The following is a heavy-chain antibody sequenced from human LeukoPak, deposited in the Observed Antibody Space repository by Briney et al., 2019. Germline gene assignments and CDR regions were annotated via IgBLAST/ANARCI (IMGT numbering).Heavy chain of an antibody. CDR1: GGSISTYY. CDR3: ARGQQVAQVDHYSYYMDV. V-gene: IGHV4-4*07. J-gene: IGHJ6*03. D-gene: IGHD1-1*01. CDR2: IYTSEYT. Sequence: SETLSLTCTVSGGSISTYYWSWIRQPAGKGLEWIGRIYTSEYTNYNSSLQSRVTISVDKSKNQFSLRLTSVTAADTAVYFCARGQQVAQVDHYSYYMDVGGKGTTVIVS.